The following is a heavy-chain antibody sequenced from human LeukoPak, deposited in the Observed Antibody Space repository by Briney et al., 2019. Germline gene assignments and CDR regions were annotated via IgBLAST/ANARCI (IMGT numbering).Heavy chain of an antibody. V-gene: IGHV3-23*01. Sequence: GGSLRLSCAASGFTFSNYGMSWVRQAPGKGLEWVSGISNNSGNTYYADSVKGRFTISRDNSKNTLSLQMNSLRAEDTAVYYCAKTPYDILTGYQIYYYYYMDVWGKGPRSPSP. D-gene: IGHD3-9*01. CDR1: GFTFSNYG. CDR3: AKTPYDILTGYQIYYYYYMDV. J-gene: IGHJ6*03. CDR2: ISNNSGNT.